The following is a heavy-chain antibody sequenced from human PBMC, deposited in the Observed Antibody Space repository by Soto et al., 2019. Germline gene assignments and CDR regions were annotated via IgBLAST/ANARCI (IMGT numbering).Heavy chain of an antibody. D-gene: IGHD6-19*01. Sequence: QVQLVQSGAGVRKPGASVKVSCNSSGYSFTGFYIHWVRQAPGQGLEWMGWINPDSGRTKQAQRFQGRVTLTGDTSINTAYMELSGLTSDDTAVYYCVRDSGRSLASVRFDYWGQGTLVIVSS. CDR1: GYSFTGFY. J-gene: IGHJ4*02. CDR3: VRDSGRSLASVRFDY. CDR2: INPDSGRT. V-gene: IGHV1-2*02.